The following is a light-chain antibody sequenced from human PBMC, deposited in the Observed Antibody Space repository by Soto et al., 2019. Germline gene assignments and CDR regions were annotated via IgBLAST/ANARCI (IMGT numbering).Light chain of an antibody. CDR2: EVS. CDR1: SSDVGSYNR. Sequence: ALTQPPSVSGSPGQSVTISCTGTSSDVGSYNRVSWYQQPPGTAPKLMISEVSNRPSGVPDRFSGSKSGNTASLTISGLQAEDEADYYCSSYTSSSTYVFGTGTKLTVL. J-gene: IGLJ1*01. V-gene: IGLV2-18*02. CDR3: SSYTSSSTYV.